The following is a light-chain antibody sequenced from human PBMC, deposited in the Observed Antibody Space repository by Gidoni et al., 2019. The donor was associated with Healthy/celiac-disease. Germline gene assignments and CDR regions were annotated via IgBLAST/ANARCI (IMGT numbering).Light chain of an antibody. CDR3: TSYTSSSTLVV. CDR1: SSDVGGYNY. CDR2: DVS. V-gene: IGLV2-14*03. Sequence: QSALTQPAPVSGYPGQSITISCTGTSSDVGGYNYVSWSQQHPGTAPKLMIADVSNRPSGLSNRFSGSKSGNTASLTISWLQAEDEAAYYCTSYTSSSTLVVFGGGTKLTVL. J-gene: IGLJ2*01.